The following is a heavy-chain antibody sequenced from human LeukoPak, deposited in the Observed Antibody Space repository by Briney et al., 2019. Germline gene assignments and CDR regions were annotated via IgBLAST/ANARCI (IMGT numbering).Heavy chain of an antibody. CDR3: ATCSGGSCYSSPFDY. J-gene: IGHJ4*02. V-gene: IGHV3-48*01. CDR1: GFTFSNYE. Sequence: GGSLRLSCAASGFTFSNYEMHWVRQAPGKGLEWVSYISSSSSTIYYADSVKGRFTISRDNAKNSLYLQMNSLRAEDTAVYYCATCSGGSCYSSPFDYWGQGTLVTVSS. D-gene: IGHD2-15*01. CDR2: ISSSSSTI.